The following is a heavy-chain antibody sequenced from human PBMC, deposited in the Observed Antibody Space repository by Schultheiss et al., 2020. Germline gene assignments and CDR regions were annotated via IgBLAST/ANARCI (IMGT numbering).Heavy chain of an antibody. V-gene: IGHV4-31*03. D-gene: IGHD3-10*01. CDR3: ARVRRPTRMVRGVIPDY. CDR2: IYYSGST. Sequence: SETLSLTCTVSGGSISSGGYYWTWIRQHPGKGLEWIGYIYYSGSTYYNPSLKSRVTISLDTSKNQFSLKLSSVTAADTAVYYCARVRRPTRMVRGVIPDYWGKGTLVTVSS. J-gene: IGHJ4*02. CDR1: GGSISSGGYY.